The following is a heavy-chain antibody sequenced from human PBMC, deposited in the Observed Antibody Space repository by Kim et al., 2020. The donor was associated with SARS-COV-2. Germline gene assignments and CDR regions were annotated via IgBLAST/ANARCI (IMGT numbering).Heavy chain of an antibody. J-gene: IGHJ5*02. CDR1: GFTFSSYW. Sequence: GGSLRLSCAASGFTFSSYWMSWVRQAPGKGLEWVANIKQDGSEKYYVDSVKGRFTISRDNAKNSLYLQMNSLRAEDTAVYYCASQSFSSIGGYYPHWFDPWGQGTLVTVSS. CDR3: ASQSFSSIGGYYPHWFDP. D-gene: IGHD3-22*01. V-gene: IGHV3-7*03. CDR2: IKQDGSEK.